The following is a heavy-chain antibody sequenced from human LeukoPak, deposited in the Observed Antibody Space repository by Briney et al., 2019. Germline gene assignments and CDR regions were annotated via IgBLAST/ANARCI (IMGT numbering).Heavy chain of an antibody. Sequence: PGGSLRLSCAASGFTFSSYAMHWVRQAPGKGLEWVAVISYDGSNEYYADSVKGRFTISRDNSKNTLYLQMNSLRAEDTAVYYCAKVYCSSTSCFDPWGQGTLVTVSS. CDR2: ISYDGSNE. V-gene: IGHV3-30-3*01. CDR1: GFTFSSYA. D-gene: IGHD2-2*01. J-gene: IGHJ5*02. CDR3: AKVYCSSTSCFDP.